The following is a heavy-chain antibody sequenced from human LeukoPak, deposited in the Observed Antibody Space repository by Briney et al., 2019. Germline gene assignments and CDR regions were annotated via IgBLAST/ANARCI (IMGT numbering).Heavy chain of an antibody. CDR2: ISYDGSNK. Sequence: GRSLRLSCAASGFTFSSYGMHWVGQAPGKGLEWVAVISYDGSNKYYADSVKGRFTISRDNSKNTLYLQMNSLRAEDTAVYYCAKDAEPYYYYYYMDVWGKGTTVTVSS. V-gene: IGHV3-30*18. J-gene: IGHJ6*03. D-gene: IGHD1-14*01. CDR3: AKDAEPYYYYYYMDV. CDR1: GFTFSSYG.